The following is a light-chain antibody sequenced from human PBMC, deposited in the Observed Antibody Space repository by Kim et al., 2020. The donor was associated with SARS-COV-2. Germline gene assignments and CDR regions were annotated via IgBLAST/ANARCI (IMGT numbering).Light chain of an antibody. CDR2: LNSDGSH. V-gene: IGLV4-69*01. Sequence: ASVKLTCTLSRGHSSYAIAWHQQQPEKGPRYLMKLNSDGSHSKGDGILDRFSGSSSGAERYLTISSLQSEDEADYYCQTWGTGIRVFGTGTKVTVL. CDR1: RGHSSYA. J-gene: IGLJ1*01. CDR3: QTWGTGIRV.